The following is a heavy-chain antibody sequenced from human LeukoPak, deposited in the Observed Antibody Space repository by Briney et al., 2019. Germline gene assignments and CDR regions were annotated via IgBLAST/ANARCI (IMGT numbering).Heavy chain of an antibody. V-gene: IGHV3-74*01. CDR1: GTYW. J-gene: IGHJ4*02. CDR3: VSFYETY. Sequence: PGGSLRLSCAASGTYWMHWVRQVPGKGLVWVSHINSDGSWTSYADSVKGRFTISKDNAKNTVYLQMNSLRAEDTAVYYCVSFYETYWGRGTLVTVSS. CDR2: INSDGSWT. D-gene: IGHD2/OR15-2a*01.